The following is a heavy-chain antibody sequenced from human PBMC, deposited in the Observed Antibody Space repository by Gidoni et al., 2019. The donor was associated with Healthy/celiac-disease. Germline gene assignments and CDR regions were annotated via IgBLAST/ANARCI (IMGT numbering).Heavy chain of an antibody. D-gene: IGHD7-27*01. Sequence: QVQLVESGGGVVQPGRSLRLPCAASGFTFSSYGMPWVRQAPGKGLEWVAVISYDGSNKYYADSVKGRFTISRDNSKNTLYLQMNSLRAEDTAVYYCAKDRTWGSPGEYFQHWGQGTLVTVSS. CDR2: ISYDGSNK. V-gene: IGHV3-30*18. CDR3: AKDRTWGSPGEYFQH. CDR1: GFTFSSYG. J-gene: IGHJ1*01.